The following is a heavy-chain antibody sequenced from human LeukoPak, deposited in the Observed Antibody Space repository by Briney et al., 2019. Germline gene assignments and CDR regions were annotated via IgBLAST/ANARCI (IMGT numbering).Heavy chain of an antibody. CDR3: ARGNCGGDCYAFDY. Sequence: GGSLRLSCAASGFTFSTYSMNWVRQAPGKGLESVSYISSSSSTIYYADSVKGRFTISRDNAKNSLYLQMNSLRDEDTAVYYCARGNCGGDCYAFDYWGQGTLVTVSS. J-gene: IGHJ4*02. CDR1: GFTFSTYS. D-gene: IGHD2-21*02. V-gene: IGHV3-48*02. CDR2: ISSSSSTI.